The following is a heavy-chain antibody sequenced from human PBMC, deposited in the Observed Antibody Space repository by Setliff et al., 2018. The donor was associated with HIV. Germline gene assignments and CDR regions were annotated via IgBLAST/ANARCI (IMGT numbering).Heavy chain of an antibody. CDR2: IYYSGST. J-gene: IGHJ5*02. CDR1: GGSISSGDYY. V-gene: IGHV4-30-4*08. CDR3: ARDAPTVYANGWFDP. Sequence: SETLSLTCTVSGGSISSGDYYWSWIRQPPGKGLEWIGYIYYSGSTYYNPSLKSRVTISVDTSKSQFSLKLNSVTAADTAVYYCARDAPTVYANGWFDPWGQGTLVTVSS. D-gene: IGHD2-8*01.